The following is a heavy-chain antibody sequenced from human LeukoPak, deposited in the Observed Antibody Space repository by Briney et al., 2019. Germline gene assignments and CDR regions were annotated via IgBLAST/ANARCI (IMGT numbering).Heavy chain of an antibody. CDR3: ATVARYYYDSSGYYYPY. J-gene: IGHJ4*02. CDR2: IIPILGIA. Sequence: ASVKVSCKASGGTFSSYAISWVRQAPGQGLEWMGRIIPILGIANYAQKFQGRVTMTEDTSTDTAYMELSSLRSEDTAVYYCATVARYYYDSSGYYYPYWGQGTLVTVSS. V-gene: IGHV1-69*04. CDR1: GGTFSSYA. D-gene: IGHD3-22*01.